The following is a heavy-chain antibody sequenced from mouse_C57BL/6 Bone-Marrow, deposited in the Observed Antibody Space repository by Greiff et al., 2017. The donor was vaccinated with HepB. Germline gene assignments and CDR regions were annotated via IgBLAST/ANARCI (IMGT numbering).Heavy chain of an antibody. V-gene: IGHV1-19*01. Sequence: EVQLQQSGPVLVKPGASVKMSCKASGYTFTDYYMNWVKQSHGKSLEWIGVINPYNGGTSYNQKFKGKATLTVDKSSSTAYMELNSLTSEDSAVYYCAVYDYDAWFAYWGQGTLVTVSA. J-gene: IGHJ3*01. CDR2: INPYNGGT. D-gene: IGHD2-4*01. CDR3: AVYDYDAWFAY. CDR1: GYTFTDYY.